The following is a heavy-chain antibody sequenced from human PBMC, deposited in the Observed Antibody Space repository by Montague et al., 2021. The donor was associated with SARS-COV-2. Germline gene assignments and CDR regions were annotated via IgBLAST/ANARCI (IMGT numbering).Heavy chain of an antibody. CDR1: GFTFSSYE. D-gene: IGHD3-3*01. V-gene: IGHV3-48*03. CDR2: ISSSGSTI. Sequence: SLRLSCGAYGFTFSSYEMNRVRQAPGKGLEWVSYISSSGSTIYYXGSXKGRFTISRDNAKNSLYLQMNSLRAEDTAVYYCARGGSGIKEITIFGVVYYYYYGIDVWGQGTTVTVSS. CDR3: ARGGSGIKEITIFGVVYYYYYGIDV. J-gene: IGHJ6*02.